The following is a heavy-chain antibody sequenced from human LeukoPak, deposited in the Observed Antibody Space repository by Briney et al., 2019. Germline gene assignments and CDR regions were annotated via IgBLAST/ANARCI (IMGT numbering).Heavy chain of an antibody. V-gene: IGHV4-59*01. J-gene: IGHJ5*02. CDR3: ARRSSSWKNWFDP. CDR1: GGSIDSNS. Sequence: PSETLSLTCTVSGGSIDSNSWTWIRQPPGKGLEWIGYIYYSGTTNYNPPLKSRVTMSVDMSKNQFSLKLSSVTAADTAVYYCARRSSSWKNWFDPWGQGTLVTVSS. CDR2: IYYSGTT. D-gene: IGHD6-13*01.